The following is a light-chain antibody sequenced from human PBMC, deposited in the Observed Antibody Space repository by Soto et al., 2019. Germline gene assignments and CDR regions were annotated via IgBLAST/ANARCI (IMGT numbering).Light chain of an antibody. V-gene: IGLV2-14*01. CDR2: EVS. J-gene: IGLJ1*01. CDR1: SSDIGGYNY. Sequence: QSVLTQPASVSGSPGQSITISCTGTSSDIGGYNYVSWYQQHPGKAPKLMIYEVSNRPSGVSNRFSGSKSGNTASLTISGLRAEDEADYYCSSYTTTYTTLYVFGTGTKVTVL. CDR3: SSYTTTYTTLYV.